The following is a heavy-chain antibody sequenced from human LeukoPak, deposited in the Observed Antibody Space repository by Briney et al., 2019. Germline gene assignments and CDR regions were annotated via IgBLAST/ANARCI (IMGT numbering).Heavy chain of an antibody. CDR2: ISSSSTI. CDR1: GFTFSSYS. Sequence: PGGSLRLSCAASGFTFSSYSMNWVRQAPGKGLEWVSYISSSSTIYYADSVKGRFTISRDNAKNSLYLQMNSLRAEDTAVYYCARNLYYYDSSGYYYYWGQGTLVTVSS. D-gene: IGHD3-22*01. V-gene: IGHV3-48*04. CDR3: ARNLYYYDSSGYYYY. J-gene: IGHJ4*02.